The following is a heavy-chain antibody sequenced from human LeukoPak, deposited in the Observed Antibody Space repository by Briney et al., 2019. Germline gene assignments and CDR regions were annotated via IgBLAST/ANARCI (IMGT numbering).Heavy chain of an antibody. J-gene: IGHJ6*03. CDR2: IYTSGST. V-gene: IGHV4-4*07. D-gene: IGHD3-10*01. CDR3: ARDWVSGSYNHYYYYYMDV. Sequence: SETLSLTCTVSGGSISSYYWSWIRQPAGKGLEWIGRIYTSGSTNYNPSLKSRVTMSVDTSKNQFSLKLSSVTAADTAVYYCARDWVSGSYNHYYYYYMDVWGKGTSVTISS. CDR1: GGSISSYY.